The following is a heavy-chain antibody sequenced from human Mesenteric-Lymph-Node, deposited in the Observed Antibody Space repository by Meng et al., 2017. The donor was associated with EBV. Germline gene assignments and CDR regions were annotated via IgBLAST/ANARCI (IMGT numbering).Heavy chain of an antibody. J-gene: IGHJ5*02. Sequence: QVQLQRGGAGLLKPSETLSRTCAVYGGSFSGYYWSWIRQPPGKGLEWIGEINHSGSTNYNPSLKSRVTISVDMSKNQFSLKLSSVTAADTAVYYCARRLIAARGYRGRWFDPWGQGTLVTVSS. V-gene: IGHV4-34*01. CDR2: INHSGST. CDR3: ARRLIAARGYRGRWFDP. CDR1: GGSFSGYY. D-gene: IGHD6-6*01.